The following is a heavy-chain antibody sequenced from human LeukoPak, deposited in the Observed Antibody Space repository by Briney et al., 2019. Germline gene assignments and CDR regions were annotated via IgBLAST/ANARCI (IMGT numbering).Heavy chain of an antibody. Sequence: GESLKISCKGSGYSFTNYWIGWVRQMPGKGLEWMAIIYPGDSDTRYSPSFQGQVTISADKSINTAYLQWISLKASDTAMYYCARGEQSGSSWFAYWGQGTLVTVSS. CDR3: ARGEQSGSSWFAY. J-gene: IGHJ4*02. D-gene: IGHD6-13*01. V-gene: IGHV5-51*01. CDR1: GYSFTNYW. CDR2: IYPGDSDT.